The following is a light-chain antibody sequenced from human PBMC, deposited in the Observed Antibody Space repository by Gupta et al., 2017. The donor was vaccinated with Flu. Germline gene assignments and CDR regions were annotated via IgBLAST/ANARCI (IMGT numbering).Light chain of an antibody. V-gene: IGLV1-44*01. CDR2: SNN. J-gene: IGLJ3*02. CDR1: SSNIGSNT. CDR3: AAWDGSLNGRV. Sequence: VTISCSGSSSNIGSNTVNWYQQLPGTAPKLLIYSNNQRPSGIPDRFSCSKSGTSASLAISGLQSEDEADYYCAAWDGSLNGRVFGGGTKLTVL.